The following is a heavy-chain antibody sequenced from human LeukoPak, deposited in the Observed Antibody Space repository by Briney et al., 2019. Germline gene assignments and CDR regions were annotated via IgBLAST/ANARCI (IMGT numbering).Heavy chain of an antibody. J-gene: IGHJ4*02. CDR3: ARVSGITLIVVPDYFDY. D-gene: IGHD3-22*01. CDR1: GYTFTGYY. Sequence: ASVKVSCKASGYTFTGYYMHWVRQAPGQGLEWMGWINPNSGGTNYAQKFQGRVTMTRDTSISTAYMELSRLRSDDTAVYYCARVSGITLIVVPDYFDYWGQGTLVTVSS. CDR2: INPNSGGT. V-gene: IGHV1-2*02.